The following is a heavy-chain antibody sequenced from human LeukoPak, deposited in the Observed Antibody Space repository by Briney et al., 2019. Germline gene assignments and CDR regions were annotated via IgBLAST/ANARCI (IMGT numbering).Heavy chain of an antibody. Sequence: SLRFSCAASGFTCSDYYMSWIRRAPPMEPLDFSYISSSGSTIYYADSVKGRFTISRDNAKNSLYLQMNSLRAEDTAVYYCASYLCSSTSCQGASFDYWGQGTLVTVSS. J-gene: IGHJ4*02. D-gene: IGHD2-2*01. CDR2: ISSSGSTI. CDR3: ASYLCSSTSCQGASFDY. CDR1: GFTCSDYY. V-gene: IGHV3-11*01.